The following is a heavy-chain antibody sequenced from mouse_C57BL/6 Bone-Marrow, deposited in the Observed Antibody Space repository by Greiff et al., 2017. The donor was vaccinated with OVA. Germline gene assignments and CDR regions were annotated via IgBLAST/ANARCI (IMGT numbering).Heavy chain of an antibody. CDR3: ARGGYYYGSSYGENWYFEV. Sequence: VQLQQPGAELVKPGASVKMSCKASGYTFTSYWITWVKQRPGQGLEWIGDIYPGSGSTNYNEKFKSKATLTVDTSSSTAYMQLSSLTSEDSAVYYWARGGYYYGSSYGENWYFEVWGTGTTVTVSS. D-gene: IGHD1-1*01. J-gene: IGHJ1*03. V-gene: IGHV1-55*01. CDR2: IYPGSGST. CDR1: GYTFTSYW.